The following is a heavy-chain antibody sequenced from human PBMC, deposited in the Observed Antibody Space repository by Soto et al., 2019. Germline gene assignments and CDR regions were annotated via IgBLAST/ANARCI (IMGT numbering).Heavy chain of an antibody. V-gene: IGHV3-33*01. J-gene: IGHJ4*02. CDR2: IWYDGSNK. Sequence: QVQLVESGGGVVQPGRSLRLSCAASGFTFSSYGMHWVRQAPGKGLEWVAVIWYDGSNKYYADSVKGRFTISRDNSKNTLYLQMISLRAEDTDVYYCARDRGIAARPAFGYWGQGTLVTVSS. CDR1: GFTFSSYG. CDR3: ARDRGIAARPAFGY. D-gene: IGHD6-6*01.